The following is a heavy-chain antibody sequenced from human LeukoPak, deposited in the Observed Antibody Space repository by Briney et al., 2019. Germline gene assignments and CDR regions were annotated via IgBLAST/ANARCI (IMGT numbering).Heavy chain of an antibody. CDR1: GGSISSSSYY. CDR2: IYYSGST. CDR3: AREVGGYRYGYRPTELYWDFDL. V-gene: IGHV4-39*02. Sequence: PSETLSLTCTVSGGSISSSSYYWGWIRQPPGKGLEWIGSIYYSGSTYYNPSLKSRVTISVDTSKKQFSLKLSSVTAADTAVYYCAREVGGYRYGYRPTELYWDFDLWGRGTLVTVSS. D-gene: IGHD5-18*01. J-gene: IGHJ2*01.